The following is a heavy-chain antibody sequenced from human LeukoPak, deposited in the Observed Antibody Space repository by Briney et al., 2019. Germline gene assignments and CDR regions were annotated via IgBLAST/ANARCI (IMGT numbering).Heavy chain of an antibody. D-gene: IGHD3-10*01. J-gene: IGHJ6*03. CDR1: GFTFSSYE. CDR3: ARVMEYYYYYMDV. Sequence: PGGSLRLSCAASGFTFSSYEMNWVRQAPGKGLEWASYISHSVSTIYYADSVKGRFTISRDNAKNSLYLQMNSLRAEDTAVYYCARVMEYYYYYMDVWGKGTTVTVSS. V-gene: IGHV3-48*03. CDR2: ISHSVSTI.